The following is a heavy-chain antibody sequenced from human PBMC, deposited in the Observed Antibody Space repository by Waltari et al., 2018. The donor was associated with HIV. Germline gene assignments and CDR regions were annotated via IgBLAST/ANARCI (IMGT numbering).Heavy chain of an antibody. CDR3: AREPPCSRTTCYAMDV. J-gene: IGHJ6*02. Sequence: QVDLVQSGAEVKKPGSSVKVSCKASGGPFSSYAISWVRQAPGQGLEWMGGLTPIFGTGKYAQRFQGRVTITADKSTSTAYMELSSLSFEDTAVYYCAREPPCSRTTCYAMDVWGQGTSVTVSS. D-gene: IGHD2-2*01. CDR1: GGPFSSYA. CDR2: LTPIFGTG. V-gene: IGHV1-69*06.